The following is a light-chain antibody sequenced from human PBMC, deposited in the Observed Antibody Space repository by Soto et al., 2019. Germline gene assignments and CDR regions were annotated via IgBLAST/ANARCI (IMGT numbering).Light chain of an antibody. CDR2: AAS. V-gene: IGKV1-9*01. CDR3: QHLDSYST. CDR1: QGISSY. J-gene: IGKJ5*01. Sequence: DIQLTQSPSFLSASVGDRVTITCRASQGISSYLAWYQQKPGKAPKLLIYAASTLQSGVPSRFSGSGSGTEFNLTSSSLQPEDFATYYCQHLDSYSTFGQGTRLEIK.